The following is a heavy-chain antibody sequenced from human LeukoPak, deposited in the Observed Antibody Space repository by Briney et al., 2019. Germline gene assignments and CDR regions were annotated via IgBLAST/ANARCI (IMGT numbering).Heavy chain of an antibody. CDR3: AKDNYYDNSAYPDY. V-gene: IGHV3-30*18. D-gene: IGHD3-22*01. J-gene: IGHJ4*02. CDR1: GFTFSSYG. CDR2: ISYDGSNK. Sequence: GGSPRLSCAASGFTFSSYGMHWVRQAPGKGLEWVAAISYDGSNKYYADSVKGRFTISRDNSKNTLYLQMNSLRAEDTAVYYCAKDNYYDNSAYPDYWGQGTLVTVSS.